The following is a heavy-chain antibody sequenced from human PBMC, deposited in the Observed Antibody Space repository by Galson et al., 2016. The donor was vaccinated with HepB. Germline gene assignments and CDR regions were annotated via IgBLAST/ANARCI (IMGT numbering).Heavy chain of an antibody. J-gene: IGHJ4*02. D-gene: IGHD1-1*01. CDR1: GYTFTTYS. CDR3: ARRGERLAATPRIIIQSYFHY. CDR2: INTGNGNT. Sequence: SVKVSCKASGYTFTTYSMHWVRQAPGQRLEWMGWINTGNGNTKYSQKFQGRLTITRDTSARTAYMELSSLRSEDTALYYCARRGERLAATPRIIIQSYFHYWGQGTLVTVSS. V-gene: IGHV1-3*04.